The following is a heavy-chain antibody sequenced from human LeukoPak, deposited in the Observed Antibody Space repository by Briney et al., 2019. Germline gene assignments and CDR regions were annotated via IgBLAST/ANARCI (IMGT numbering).Heavy chain of an antibody. CDR2: IYYRGST. J-gene: IGHJ5*02. D-gene: IGHD5-12*01. Sequence: PSETLSLTCTVSGGSISSYYWSWIRQPPGKGLEWIGYIYYRGSTNYNPSLKSRVTISVDTPKNQFSLKLSSVTAADTAVYYCARDNAGVHGYSGYDSERGNWFDPWGQGTLVTVSS. CDR3: ARDNAGVHGYSGYDSERGNWFDP. CDR1: GGSISSYY. V-gene: IGHV4-59*01.